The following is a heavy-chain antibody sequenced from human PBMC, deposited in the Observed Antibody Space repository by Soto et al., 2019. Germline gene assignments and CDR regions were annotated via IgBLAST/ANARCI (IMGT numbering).Heavy chain of an antibody. Sequence: GSLRLSCAASGFTFSSYGMHWVRQAPGKGLEWVAVISYDGSNKYYADSVKGRFTISRDNSKNTLYLQMNSLRAEDTAVYYCAKGPIQYSSSWYTPRVQFDYWGQGTLVTVSS. V-gene: IGHV3-30*18. J-gene: IGHJ4*02. CDR1: GFTFSSYG. CDR2: ISYDGSNK. D-gene: IGHD6-13*01. CDR3: AKGPIQYSSSWYTPRVQFDY.